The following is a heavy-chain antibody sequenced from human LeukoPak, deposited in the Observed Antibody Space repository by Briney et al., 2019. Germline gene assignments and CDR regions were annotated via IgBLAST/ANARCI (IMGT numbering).Heavy chain of an antibody. J-gene: IGHJ4*02. CDR1: GATFSSYA. Sequence: VKVSCKASGATFSSYAISWVRQAPGQGLEWMGGTIPIFGTANYAQKFQGRVTITADESTSTAYMELSSLRSEDTDVYYCASFPPDSAAAAYFDYWGQGTLVTVSS. CDR2: TIPIFGTA. V-gene: IGHV1-69*01. D-gene: IGHD6-13*01. CDR3: ASFPPDSAAAAYFDY.